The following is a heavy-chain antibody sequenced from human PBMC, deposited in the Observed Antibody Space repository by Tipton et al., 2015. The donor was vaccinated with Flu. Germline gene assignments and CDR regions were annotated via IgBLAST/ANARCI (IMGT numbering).Heavy chain of an antibody. D-gene: IGHD6-19*01. J-gene: IGHJ3*02. CDR1: GGSISSSSYY. V-gene: IGHV4-39*07. CDR3: ASLTIAVAGDDAFDI. CDR2: IYYSGST. Sequence: TLSLTCTVSGGSISSSSYYWGWIRQPPGKGLEWIGSIYYSGSTYYNPSLKSRVTISVDTSKNQFSLKLSSVTAADTAVHYCASLTIAVAGDDAFDIWGQGTMVTVSS.